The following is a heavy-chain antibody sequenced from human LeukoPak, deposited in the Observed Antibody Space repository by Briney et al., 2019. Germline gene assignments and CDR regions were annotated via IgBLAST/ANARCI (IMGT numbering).Heavy chain of an antibody. D-gene: IGHD3-22*01. V-gene: IGHV1-2*02. CDR1: GYTFTGYY. CDR2: INPNNGGT. Sequence: ASVKVSCKASGYTFTGYYMHWVRQAPGQGLEWMGWINPNNGGTNYAQKFQGRVTMTRDTSISTAYMELSRLRSDDTAVYYCAREVSYYGMDVWGQGTTVTVSS. J-gene: IGHJ6*02. CDR3: AREVSYYGMDV.